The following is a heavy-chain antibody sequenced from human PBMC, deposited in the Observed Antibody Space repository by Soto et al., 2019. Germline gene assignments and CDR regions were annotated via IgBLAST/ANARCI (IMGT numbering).Heavy chain of an antibody. CDR1: GFTFSSYA. V-gene: IGHV3-30-3*01. CDR3: ARFKGCSGGSCYPYFDY. J-gene: IGHJ4*02. D-gene: IGHD2-15*01. CDR2: MSYDGSNK. Sequence: QVQLVESGGGVVQPGRSLRLSCAASGFTFSSYAMHWVRQAPGKGLEWVAVMSYDGSNKYYADSAKGRFTISRDTAXDXRGLLRNSLGAGGTAVYYCARFKGCSGGSCYPYFDYWGQGTLVTVSS.